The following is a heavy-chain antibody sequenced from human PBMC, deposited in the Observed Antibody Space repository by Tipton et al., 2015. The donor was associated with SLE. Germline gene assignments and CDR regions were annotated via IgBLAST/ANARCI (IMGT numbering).Heavy chain of an antibody. CDR3: TRPLFYDILTGYQYWYFDL. D-gene: IGHD3-9*01. V-gene: IGHV3-7*03. J-gene: IGHJ2*01. CDR2: IKQDGSEK. CDR1: GFTFSSYW. Sequence: GSLRLSCAASGFTFSSYWMSWVRQAPGKGLGWVANIKQDGSEKYYVDSVKGRFTISRDNSKNTLYLQMNSLKTEDTAVYYCTRPLFYDILTGYQYWYFDLWGRGTLVTVSS.